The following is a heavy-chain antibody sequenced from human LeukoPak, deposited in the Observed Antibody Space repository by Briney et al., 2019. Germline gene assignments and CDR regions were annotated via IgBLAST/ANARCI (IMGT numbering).Heavy chain of an antibody. CDR2: IYYSGST. D-gene: IGHD7-27*01. V-gene: IGHV4-59*01. J-gene: IGHJ3*02. Sequence: PSEILSLTCTVSGGSISSYYWSWIRQPPGKGLEWIGYIYYSGSTNYNPSLKSRVTISVDTSKNQFSLKLSSVTAADTAVYYCAVAPSGAFDIWGQGTMVTVSS. CDR1: GGSISSYY. CDR3: AVAPSGAFDI.